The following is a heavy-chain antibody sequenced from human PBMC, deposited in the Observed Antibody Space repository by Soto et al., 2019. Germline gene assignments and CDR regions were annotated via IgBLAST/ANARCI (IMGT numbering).Heavy chain of an antibody. CDR1: DSTVRTHSYP. CDR3: ARLNGYCISTNCHGYYGMDV. D-gene: IGHD2-2*03. Sequence: YDILSPTFISFDSTVRTHSYPRCCIPHSPGKGLAWFETIYSIENTYYNPSLLSRFSISVDTSKNEFFLRLSSVTAADTAVYYCARLNGYCISTNCHGYYGMDVWGLGTTVTVSS. J-gene: IGHJ6*02. V-gene: IGHV4-39*01. CDR2: IYSIENT.